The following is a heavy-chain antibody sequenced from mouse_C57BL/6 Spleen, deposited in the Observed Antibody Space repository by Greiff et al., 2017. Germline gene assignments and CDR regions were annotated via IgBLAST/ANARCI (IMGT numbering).Heavy chain of an antibody. D-gene: IGHD1-1*01. CDR2: INPSSGYT. CDR1: GYTFTSYW. CDR3: GRCGTTVVDTGEY. Sequence: VQGVESGAELAKPGASVKLSCKASGYTFTSYWMHWVKQRPGQGLEWIGYINPSSGYTKYNQKFKDKATLTADKSSSTAYMQLSSLTYEDSAVYYWGRCGTTVVDTGEYWGQGATLTDSS. V-gene: IGHV1-7*01. J-gene: IGHJ2*01.